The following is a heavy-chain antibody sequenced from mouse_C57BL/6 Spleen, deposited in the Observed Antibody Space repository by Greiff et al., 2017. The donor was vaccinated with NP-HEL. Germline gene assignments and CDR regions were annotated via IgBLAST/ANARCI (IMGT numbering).Heavy chain of an antibody. V-gene: IGHV1-80*01. CDR1: GYAFSSYW. Sequence: VKLQESGAELVKPGASVKISCKASGYAFSSYWMNWVKQRPGKGLEWIGQIYPGDGDTNYNGKFKGKATLTADKSSSTAYMQLSSLTSEDSAVYFCARIYYYGSSYAMDYWGQGTSVTVSS. CDR3: ARIYYYGSSYAMDY. J-gene: IGHJ4*01. CDR2: IYPGDGDT. D-gene: IGHD1-1*01.